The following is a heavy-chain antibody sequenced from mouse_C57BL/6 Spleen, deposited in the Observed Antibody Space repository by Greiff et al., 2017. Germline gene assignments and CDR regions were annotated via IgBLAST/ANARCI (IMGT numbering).Heavy chain of an antibody. D-gene: IGHD3-3*01. CDR3: AMRAAY. J-gene: IGHJ3*01. CDR2: IHPSDSDT. Sequence: QLQQQQPGAELVKPGASVKVSCTASGYTFTSYWMHWVKQRPGQGLEWIGRIHPSDSDTNYNQKFKGKATLTVDKSSSTAYMQLRSLTSEDSAVYYCAMRAAYWGKGTRVTVSA. V-gene: IGHV1-74*01. CDR1: GYTFTSYW.